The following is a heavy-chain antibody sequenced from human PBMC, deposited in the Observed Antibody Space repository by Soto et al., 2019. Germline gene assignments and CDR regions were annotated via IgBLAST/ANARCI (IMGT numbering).Heavy chain of an antibody. CDR2: IIPIFGTA. D-gene: IGHD2-2*01. CDR3: ARHVPAAGYYYGMDV. V-gene: IGHV1-69*12. Sequence: QVQLVQSGAEVKKPGSSVKVSCKASGGTFSSYAISWVRQAPGQGLEWMGGIIPIFGTADYAQTFQGRVTINADESTSTASMELSSLRSADTAVYYCARHVPAAGYYYGMDVWGQGTTVTVSS. CDR1: GGTFSSYA. J-gene: IGHJ6*02.